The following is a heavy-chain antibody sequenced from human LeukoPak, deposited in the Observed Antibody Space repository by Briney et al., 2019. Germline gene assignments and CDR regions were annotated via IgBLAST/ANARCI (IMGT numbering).Heavy chain of an antibody. Sequence: GESLKISCKGPGYSFTNYWIGWVRQMPGKGLEWMGIIYPDDSDTRYSPSFQGQVTISADKSISTAYLQWSSLKASGTAIYYCARVTTRAFLHGAFDIWGQGTMVTVSS. J-gene: IGHJ3*02. CDR2: IYPDDSDT. D-gene: IGHD4-11*01. CDR3: ARVTTRAFLHGAFDI. V-gene: IGHV5-51*01. CDR1: GYSFTNYW.